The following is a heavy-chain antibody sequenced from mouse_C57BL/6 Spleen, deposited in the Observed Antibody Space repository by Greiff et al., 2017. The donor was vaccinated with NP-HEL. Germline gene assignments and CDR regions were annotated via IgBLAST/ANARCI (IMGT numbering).Heavy chain of an antibody. J-gene: IGHJ3*01. Sequence: QVQLQQPGTELVKPGASMKLSCKASGYTFASYWMHWVKQRPGQGLEWVGNINPSSGGTNYNEKFKNRATLTVDKSSGTAYMQLSSLTSEDSAVYYCARVKVTGTASFAYWGQGTLVTVSA. CDR1: GYTFASYW. CDR3: ARVKVTGTASFAY. V-gene: IGHV1-53*01. D-gene: IGHD4-1*01. CDR2: INPSSGGT.